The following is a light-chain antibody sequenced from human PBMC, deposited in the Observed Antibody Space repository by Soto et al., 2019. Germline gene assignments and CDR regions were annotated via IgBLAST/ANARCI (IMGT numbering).Light chain of an antibody. CDR3: QQYNNWPPWT. Sequence: EVVMTQSPATLSVSPGERATLSCRAGQSISSDLAWYQQKPGQAPRRLIYGASTRASDIPARFSGSGSGTEFTLTISSLQSEDFAVYYCQQYNNWPPWTFGQGTKVEFK. J-gene: IGKJ1*01. V-gene: IGKV3-15*01. CDR1: QSISSD. CDR2: GAS.